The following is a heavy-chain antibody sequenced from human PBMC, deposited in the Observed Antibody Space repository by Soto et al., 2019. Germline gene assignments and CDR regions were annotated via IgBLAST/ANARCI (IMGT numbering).Heavy chain of an antibody. J-gene: IGHJ4*02. CDR2: ISGSGGST. CDR1: GFTFSSYV. CDR3: AKVRADYYDSSGPIDY. Sequence: LRLSCAASGFTFSSYVMSWVRQAPGKGLEWVSAISGSGGSTYYGDSVKGRFTISRDNSKNTLYLQMNSLRAEDTAVYYCAKVRADYYDSSGPIDYWGQGTLVTVSS. V-gene: IGHV3-23*01. D-gene: IGHD3-22*01.